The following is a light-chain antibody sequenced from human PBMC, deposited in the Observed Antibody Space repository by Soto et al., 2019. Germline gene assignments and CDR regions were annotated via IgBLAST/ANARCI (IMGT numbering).Light chain of an antibody. Sequence: QPASVSGSPGQSITISCTGTSSDVGGFDYVSWYQQHPGKAPKLMISEVNNRPSGVSTRFSGSKSDNTASLTISGLQAEDEADYYCSSYTSTNYVIFGGGTKVTVL. CDR1: SSDVGGFDY. V-gene: IGLV2-14*01. CDR3: SSYTSTNYVI. CDR2: EVN. J-gene: IGLJ2*01.